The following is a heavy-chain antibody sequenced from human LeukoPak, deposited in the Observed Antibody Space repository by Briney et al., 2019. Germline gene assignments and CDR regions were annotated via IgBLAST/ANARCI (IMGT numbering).Heavy chain of an antibody. V-gene: IGHV4-59*01. D-gene: IGHD3-22*01. J-gene: IGHJ6*03. Sequence: KSSETLSLTCTVSGGSISSYYWSWIRQPPGKGLEWIGYIYYSGSTNYNPSLKSRVTISVDTSKNQFSLKLSSVTAADTAVYYCARGSQGRDSSGSYYYYYYYMDVWGKGTTVTISS. CDR3: ARGSQGRDSSGSYYYYYYYMDV. CDR2: IYYSGST. CDR1: GGSISSYY.